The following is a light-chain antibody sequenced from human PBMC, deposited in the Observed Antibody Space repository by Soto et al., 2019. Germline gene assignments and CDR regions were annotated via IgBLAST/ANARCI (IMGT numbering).Light chain of an antibody. Sequence: DIQMTQSPSSLSASVGDRVTITCRASQSISSYLNWYQQKPGKAPKLLIYAASSLQSGVPSRFSGSGSGTDFTLTTSSLQPQDFATYYYQQRYSTPLFTFGPGTKVDIK. J-gene: IGKJ3*01. CDR1: QSISSY. CDR3: QQRYSTPLFT. CDR2: AAS. V-gene: IGKV1-39*01.